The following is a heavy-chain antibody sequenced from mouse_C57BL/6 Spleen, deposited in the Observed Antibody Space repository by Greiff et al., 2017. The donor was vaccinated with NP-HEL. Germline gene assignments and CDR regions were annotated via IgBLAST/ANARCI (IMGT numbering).Heavy chain of an antibody. D-gene: IGHD2-3*01. Sequence: EVKLVESGPELVKPGASVKISCKASGYSFTDYNMNWVKQSNGKSLEWIGVINPNYGTTSYNQKFKGKATLTVDQSSSTAYMQLNSLTSEDSAVYYCARSIYDGYYGAMDYWGQGTSVTVSS. V-gene: IGHV1-39*01. CDR2: INPNYGTT. J-gene: IGHJ4*01. CDR1: GYSFTDYN. CDR3: ARSIYDGYYGAMDY.